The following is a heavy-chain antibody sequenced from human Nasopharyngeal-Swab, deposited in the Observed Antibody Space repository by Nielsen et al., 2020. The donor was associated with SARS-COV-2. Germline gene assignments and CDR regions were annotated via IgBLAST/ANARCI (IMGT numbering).Heavy chain of an antibody. J-gene: IGHJ4*02. CDR3: ASQKTYDYGAGCYEFDY. V-gene: IGHV5-51*01. Sequence: GESLKLSCKGSGYSFTTYWIGWVRQMPGKSLEWVGISYPVYSDTSYSPSFQGQVTISADKSVSTAYLQWRSLKASDTAMYYCASQKTYDYGAGCYEFDYWGQGTLVTVSS. CDR2: SYPVYSDT. D-gene: IGHD3-10*01. CDR1: GYSFTTYW.